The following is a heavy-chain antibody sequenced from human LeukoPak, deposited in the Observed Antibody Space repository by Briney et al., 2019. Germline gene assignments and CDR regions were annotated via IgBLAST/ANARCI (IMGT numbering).Heavy chain of an antibody. CDR1: GFSVSPHY. D-gene: IGHD1-14*01. Sequence: SGGSLRLSCAAPGFSVSPHYMNWVRQAPGQGLEWVSYISSSGTTKYCADSVKGRFTISRDNAKNSLYLQMNSLRAEDTGVYYCTRDGKGGSRVGYYFDYWGQGTLVTVSS. J-gene: IGHJ4*02. CDR3: TRDGKGGSRVGYYFDY. V-gene: IGHV3-11*04. CDR2: ISSSGTTK.